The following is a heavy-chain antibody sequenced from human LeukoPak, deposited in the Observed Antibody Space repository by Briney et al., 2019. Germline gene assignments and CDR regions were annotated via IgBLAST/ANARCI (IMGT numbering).Heavy chain of an antibody. CDR1: GFTFSIYT. J-gene: IGHJ4*02. V-gene: IGHV3-64D*06. CDR3: VRAVGASGWYFDY. Sequence: GGSLRLSCSASGFTFSIYTMHWVRQAPGKGLEYVSAISGNGGTTYYADSVTGRFTISRDNSKSTLFLQMSSLRTDDTAVYYCVRAVGASGWYFDYWGQGTPVTVSS. CDR2: ISGNGGTT. D-gene: IGHD6-19*01.